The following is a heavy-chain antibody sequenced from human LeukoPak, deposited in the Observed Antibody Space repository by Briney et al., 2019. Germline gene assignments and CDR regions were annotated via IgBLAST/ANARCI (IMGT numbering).Heavy chain of an antibody. V-gene: IGHV3-21*01. CDR1: GFTFSSYS. D-gene: IGHD3-10*01. CDR2: ISSSSYI. CDR3: AREDRSYGSGSWYNWFDP. J-gene: IGHJ5*02. Sequence: GGSLRLSCAASGFTFSSYSMNWVRQAPGKGLEWVSSISSSSYIYYADSVKGRFTISRDNAKDSLYLQMNSLRAEDTAVYYCAREDRSYGSGSWYNWFDPWGQGTLVTVSS.